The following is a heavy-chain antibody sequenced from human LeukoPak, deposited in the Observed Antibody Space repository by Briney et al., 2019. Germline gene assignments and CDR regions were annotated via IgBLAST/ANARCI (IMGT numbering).Heavy chain of an antibody. J-gene: IGHJ4*02. D-gene: IGHD6-13*01. CDR2: ISGSGGST. Sequence: GGSLRLSCAASGFTFSSYAMSWVRQAPGKGLEWVSAISGSGGSTYYADSVKGRFTISRDNSKNTLYLQMNSLRAEGTAVYYCARDRAPGIAGYYFDYWGQGTLVTVSS. CDR3: ARDRAPGIAGYYFDY. CDR1: GFTFSSYA. V-gene: IGHV3-23*01.